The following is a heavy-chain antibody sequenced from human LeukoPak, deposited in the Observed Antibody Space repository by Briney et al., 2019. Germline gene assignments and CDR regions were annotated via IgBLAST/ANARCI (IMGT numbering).Heavy chain of an antibody. Sequence: ASVKVSCTASGYTFTSYGISWVRQAPGQGLEWMGWISSYNGNTNYAQKLQGRVTMTTDTSTSTAYMELRSLRSDDTAVYYCARDLRCSGGSCYSIGWFDPWGQGTLVTVSS. CDR2: ISSYNGNT. J-gene: IGHJ5*02. D-gene: IGHD2-15*01. CDR1: GYTFTSYG. CDR3: ARDLRCSGGSCYSIGWFDP. V-gene: IGHV1-18*01.